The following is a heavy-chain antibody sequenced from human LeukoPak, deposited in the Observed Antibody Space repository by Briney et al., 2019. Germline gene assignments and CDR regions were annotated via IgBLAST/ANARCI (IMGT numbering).Heavy chain of an antibody. V-gene: IGHV3-11*04. CDR3: ARVPDDPWSGYFFDC. CDR2: INTGSTTI. D-gene: IGHD3-3*01. Sequence: GGSLRLSCAASGFIFSDYYMSWMRQAPGKGLEWISYINTGSTTIHHADSVKGRFTISRDNTRNSLFLQMNSLRVEDTAVYFCARVPDDPWSGYFFDCWGQGTLVTVSS. CDR1: GFIFSDYY. J-gene: IGHJ4*02.